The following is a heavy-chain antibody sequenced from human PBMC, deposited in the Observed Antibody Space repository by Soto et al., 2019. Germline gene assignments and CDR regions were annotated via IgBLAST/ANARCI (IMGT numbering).Heavy chain of an antibody. V-gene: IGHV3-13*01. D-gene: IGHD6-19*01. CDR1: GFAFSDYD. CDR3: ARGRSGWYSEFDY. Sequence: EVQLVESGGGLIQPGGSLRLSCVASGFAFSDYDMHWVRQAAGKGLEWVSAIGTTGDTYYPGSGQGRFTIARENVKNSLYLLMTSLSAGDSAVYFCARGRSGWYSEFDYWGQGTLVNVST. J-gene: IGHJ4*02. CDR2: IGTTGDT.